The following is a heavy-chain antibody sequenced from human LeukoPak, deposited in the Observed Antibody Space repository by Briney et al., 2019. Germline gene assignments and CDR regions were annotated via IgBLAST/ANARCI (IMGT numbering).Heavy chain of an antibody. CDR2: ISGSDGIT. Sequence: PGGSLRLSCAASGFTFSNYARKWVRQAPGKGLEWVSHISGSDGITYYADSVKGRFTISRDNSKNTLYLQMNSLRAEDTAVYHCAKGLTYGDGRWEFDLWGQGTLVTVSS. V-gene: IGHV3-23*01. CDR1: GFTFSNYA. J-gene: IGHJ5*02. CDR3: AKGLTYGDGRWEFDL. D-gene: IGHD2-21*02.